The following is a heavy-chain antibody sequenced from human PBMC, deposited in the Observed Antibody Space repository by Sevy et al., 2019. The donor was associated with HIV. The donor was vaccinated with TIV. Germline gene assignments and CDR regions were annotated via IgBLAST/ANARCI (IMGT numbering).Heavy chain of an antibody. V-gene: IGHV3-30*04. J-gene: IGHJ3*02. CDR2: ISFDGNNK. Sequence: GGSLRLSCAASGFTFSNYAMHWVRQAPGKGLEWVAVISFDGNNKDYADSVKGRFTISRDNSKNTLYLQMNSLRAEDTAMYYCARKWEIRGFDIWGQGTMVTVSS. CDR1: GFTFSNYA. CDR3: ARKWEIRGFDI. D-gene: IGHD1-26*01.